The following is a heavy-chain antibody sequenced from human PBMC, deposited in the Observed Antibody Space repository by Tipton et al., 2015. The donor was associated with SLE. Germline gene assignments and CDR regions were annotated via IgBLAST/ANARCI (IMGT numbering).Heavy chain of an antibody. CDR3: ARDLVRGVSGGY. J-gene: IGHJ4*02. CDR2: IHNSGST. CDR1: GGSISNHY. D-gene: IGHD3-10*01. V-gene: IGHV4-59*11. Sequence: TLSLTCTVFGGSISNHYWTWIRQPPGKGLEWIGYIHNSGSTNYNPSLKSRTTISVDKSKNQFSLKLSSVTAADTAVYYCARDLVRGVSGGYWGQGTLVTVSS.